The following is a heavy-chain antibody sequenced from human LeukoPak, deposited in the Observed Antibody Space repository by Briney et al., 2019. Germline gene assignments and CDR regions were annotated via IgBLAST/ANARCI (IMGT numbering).Heavy chain of an antibody. Sequence: GGSLRLSCAASGFTFSTYAMHWVRQTPGKGLEWVAVISYDGSNKYYADSVKGRFTISRDNSKNTLYLQMNSLRAEDTAVYYCAKTNGMSSSLDYWGQGTLVTVSS. CDR2: ISYDGSNK. V-gene: IGHV3-30-3*02. D-gene: IGHD6-6*01. CDR1: GFTFSTYA. CDR3: AKTNGMSSSLDY. J-gene: IGHJ4*02.